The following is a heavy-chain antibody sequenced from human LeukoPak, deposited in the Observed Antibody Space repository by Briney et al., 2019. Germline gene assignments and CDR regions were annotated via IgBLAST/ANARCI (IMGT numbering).Heavy chain of an antibody. D-gene: IGHD3-3*01. CDR2: INHSGST. Sequence: SETLSLTCAVYGGPFSGYYWSWIRQPPGKGLEWIGEINHSGSTNYNPSLKSRVTISVDTSKNQFSLKLSSVTAADTAVYYCARHRVFNGLRFLEWSDAFDIWGQGTMVTVSS. CDR1: GGPFSGYY. J-gene: IGHJ3*02. CDR3: ARHRVFNGLRFLEWSDAFDI. V-gene: IGHV4-34*01.